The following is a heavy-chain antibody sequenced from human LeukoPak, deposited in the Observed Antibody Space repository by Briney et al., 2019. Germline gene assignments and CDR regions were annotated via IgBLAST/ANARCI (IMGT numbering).Heavy chain of an antibody. CDR3: AKEGTPQVSTWYDL. CDR2: INRDGRST. J-gene: IGHJ5*02. Sequence: GGSLRLSCAASGFTFSSDWMHWVRQAPGKGLMWVSRINRDGRSTTYADSVKGRFTISRDNAKNTLYLQMNSLRAEDTAVYYCAKEGTPQVSTWYDLWGQGTQVIVSS. D-gene: IGHD3-10*01. CDR1: GFTFSSDW. V-gene: IGHV3-74*01.